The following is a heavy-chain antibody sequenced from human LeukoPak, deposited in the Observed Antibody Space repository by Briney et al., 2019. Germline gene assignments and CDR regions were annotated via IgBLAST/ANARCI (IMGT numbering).Heavy chain of an antibody. D-gene: IGHD1-26*01. Sequence: SGGSLRLSCAASGCTFGDYDMHWVRQAPGKGLEWVSLIRADGATTRYTDSVKGRFTISRDNSKDSLYLQMNSLRTEDTALYYCARDNTGSYEYWGQGTLVTVSP. CDR2: IRADGATT. V-gene: IGHV3-43*02. CDR1: GCTFGDYD. CDR3: ARDNTGSYEY. J-gene: IGHJ4*02.